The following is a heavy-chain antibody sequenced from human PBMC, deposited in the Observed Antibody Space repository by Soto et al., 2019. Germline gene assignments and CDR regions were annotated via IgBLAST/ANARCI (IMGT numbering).Heavy chain of an antibody. J-gene: IGHJ4*02. CDR2: INSDGSTR. CDR1: GFTFINYE. V-gene: IGHV3-48*03. CDR3: ARDKRVVVTTIPYFDD. Sequence: EVQLVESGGGLVQPGGSLRLSCAASGFTFINYEMNWVRQAPGKGLEWVSYINSDGSTRYYADSVKGRFTISRDNAKNSLYLQMHSLRAEDSAVYYCARDKRVVVTTIPYFDDWGPGTLVTVSS. D-gene: IGHD2-21*02.